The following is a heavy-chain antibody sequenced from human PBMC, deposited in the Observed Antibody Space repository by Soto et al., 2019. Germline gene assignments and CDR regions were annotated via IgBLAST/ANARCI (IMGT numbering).Heavy chain of an antibody. CDR1: GFTFSNYS. CDR3: ARGLSSGWFDS. V-gene: IGHV3-21*01. CDR2: ISSTSKYI. D-gene: IGHD6-19*01. J-gene: IGHJ5*01. Sequence: EVQLVESGGGLVKPGGSLRVSCAASGFTFSNYSMNWVRQAPGKGLEWVSSISSTSKYIYYADSVKGRFTISRDNAKKSLYLHMNSLRAEDTAGYYCARGLSSGWFDSWGQGTLVTVSA.